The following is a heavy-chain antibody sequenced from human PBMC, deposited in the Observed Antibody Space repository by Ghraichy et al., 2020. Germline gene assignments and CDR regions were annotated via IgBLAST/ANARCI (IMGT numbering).Heavy chain of an antibody. J-gene: IGHJ4*02. D-gene: IGHD3-22*01. V-gene: IGHV3-23*01. CDR3: AKKKDSSGYFNE. CDR2: ISGGGDST. Sequence: LSLTCAASGFTFTRYAMSWVRQAPGKGLEWVSAISGGGDSTNYADSVKGRFTISRDNSRNTLYLGMNSLGVEDTATYYCAKKKDSSGYFNEWGQGTLVTVSS. CDR1: GFTFTRYA.